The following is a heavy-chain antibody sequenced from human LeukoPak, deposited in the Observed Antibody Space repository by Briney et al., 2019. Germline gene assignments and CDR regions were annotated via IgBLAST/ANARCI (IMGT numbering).Heavy chain of an antibody. CDR1: GFTFKNFD. J-gene: IGHJ4*02. V-gene: IGHV3-23*01. CDR3: AKSDLADFWSGYYYPPDY. Sequence: GGSLRLSCAASGFTFKNFDMSWVRQAPGKGLEWVSTISSNGGTTFYADSVKGRFTISRDNSKNTLYLQMNSLRAEDTAVYYCAKSDLADFWSGYYYPPDYWGQGTLVTVSS. CDR2: ISSNGGTT. D-gene: IGHD3-3*01.